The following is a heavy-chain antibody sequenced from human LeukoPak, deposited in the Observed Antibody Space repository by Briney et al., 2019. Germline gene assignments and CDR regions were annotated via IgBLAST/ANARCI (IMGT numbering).Heavy chain of an antibody. V-gene: IGHV3-23*01. Sequence: GGSLRLSCEDSGFTLRNFAVSWVRQAPGKGLEWVSVISVSGGSTYYAASVKGRFTISRDNAKNSLYLQMNSLRAEDTAVYYCARPQLWTQPPFDYWGQGTLVTVSS. D-gene: IGHD5-18*01. CDR1: GFTLRNFA. J-gene: IGHJ4*02. CDR3: ARPQLWTQPPFDY. CDR2: ISVSGGST.